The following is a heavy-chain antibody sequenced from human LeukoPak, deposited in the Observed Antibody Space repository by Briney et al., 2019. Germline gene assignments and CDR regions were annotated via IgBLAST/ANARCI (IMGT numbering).Heavy chain of an antibody. D-gene: IGHD4-11*01. J-gene: IGHJ5*02. Sequence: SETLSLTCTVSGGSISSYYWTWIRQPPGKGLEWIGYIYYSGSTNYNPSLKSRVTISVDTSKNQFSLKLSSVTAADTAVYYCATQTTGGNWFDPWGQGTLVTVSS. CDR1: GGSISSYY. CDR3: ATQTTGGNWFDP. CDR2: IYYSGST. V-gene: IGHV4-59*08.